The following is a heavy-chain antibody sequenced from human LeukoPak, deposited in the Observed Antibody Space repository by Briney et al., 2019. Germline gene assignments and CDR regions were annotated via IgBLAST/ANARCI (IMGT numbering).Heavy chain of an antibody. CDR3: ARDRVDTAMGTNFDY. Sequence: PGGSLRLSCAASGFILSDYYMSWIRQAPGKGLEWVSYISSSSSYTNYADSVKSRFTISGDNAKNSVYLQMNSLRAEDTAVYFCARDRVDTAMGTNFDYWGQGTLVTVSS. D-gene: IGHD5-18*01. CDR2: ISSSSSYT. V-gene: IGHV3-11*06. CDR1: GFILSDYY. J-gene: IGHJ4*02.